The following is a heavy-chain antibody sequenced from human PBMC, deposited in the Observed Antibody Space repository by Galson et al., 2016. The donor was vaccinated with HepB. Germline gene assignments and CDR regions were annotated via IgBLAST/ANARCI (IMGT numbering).Heavy chain of an antibody. CDR2: ISAYNDNT. CDR3: VRNYCSDGYCYSPNRSYYGMDV. V-gene: IGHV1-18*01. D-gene: IGHD2-21*02. J-gene: IGHJ6*02. Sequence: SVKVSCKASDYTFTNYAISWVRQAPGQGLEWMGWISAYNDNTNYAQKLQGRVTLTTDTSTSTAYMELKGLSSDDTAVYYCVRNYCSDGYCYSPNRSYYGMDVWGQGTTVTVSS. CDR1: DYTFTNYA.